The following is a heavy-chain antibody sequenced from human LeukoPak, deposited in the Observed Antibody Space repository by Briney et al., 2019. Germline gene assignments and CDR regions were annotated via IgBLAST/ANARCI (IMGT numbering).Heavy chain of an antibody. Sequence: PGGSLRLSCAASGFTFSSYGMHWVRQAPGKGLEWVGRTRNKANSYTTEYAASVKGRFTISRDDSKNSLYLQMNSLKTEDTAVYYCARGDLYYSNYDYWGQGTLVTVSS. V-gene: IGHV3-72*01. CDR1: GFTFSSYG. CDR3: ARGDLYYSNYDY. CDR2: TRNKANSYTT. J-gene: IGHJ4*02. D-gene: IGHD4-11*01.